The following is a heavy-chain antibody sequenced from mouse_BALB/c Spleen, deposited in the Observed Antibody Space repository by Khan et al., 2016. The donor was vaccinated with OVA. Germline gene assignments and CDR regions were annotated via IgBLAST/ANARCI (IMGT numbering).Heavy chain of an antibody. Sequence: QVQLKESGPGLVAPSQTLSITCTVSGFSLSNYGVHWVRQPPGKGLEWLGVIWAGGSTNHTSVLMSRLSISKDDSKSQVFLKMTSQQTDETAMYYCARAFYNGAWFAYWGQGTLVTVSA. D-gene: IGHD1-3*01. CDR1: GFSLSNYG. CDR2: IWAGGST. V-gene: IGHV2-9*02. CDR3: ARAFYNGAWFAY. J-gene: IGHJ3*01.